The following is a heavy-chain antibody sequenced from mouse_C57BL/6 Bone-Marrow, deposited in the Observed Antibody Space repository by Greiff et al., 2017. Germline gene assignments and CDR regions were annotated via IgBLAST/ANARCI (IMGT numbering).Heavy chain of an antibody. CDR3: ARSLTSLIGDY. CDR1: GFTFSSYA. D-gene: IGHD2-14*01. CDR2: ISDGGSYT. Sequence: EVQLVESGGGLVKPGGSLKLSCAASGFTFSSYAMSWVRQTPEKRLEWVATISDGGSYTYYPDNAKNNLYLQMSHLKSEDTAMYYCARSLTSLIGDYWGQGTSVTVSS. V-gene: IGHV5-4*01. J-gene: IGHJ4*01.